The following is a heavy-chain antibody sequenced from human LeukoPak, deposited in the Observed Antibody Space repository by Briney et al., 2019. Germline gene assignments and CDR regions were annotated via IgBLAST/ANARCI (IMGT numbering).Heavy chain of an antibody. Sequence: GGSLRLSCAASGFTFSTYWMTWVCQAPGKGLEWVANIKQDGSEKYYVDSVKGRFTISRENAKNSLYLQMNSLRAEDTAVYYCARPHPNYYGSGSNLDWGQGTLVTVSS. CDR2: IKQDGSEK. CDR1: GFTFSTYW. D-gene: IGHD3-10*01. J-gene: IGHJ4*02. V-gene: IGHV3-7*01. CDR3: ARPHPNYYGSGSNLD.